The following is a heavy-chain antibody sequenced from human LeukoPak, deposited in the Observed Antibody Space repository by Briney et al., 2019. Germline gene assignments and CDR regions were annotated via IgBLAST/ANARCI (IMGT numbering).Heavy chain of an antibody. Sequence: EASVKVSCKASGVTFNIFAVAWVRQAPGQGLEWMGIIVPMLGPANSAQRFRGRVTITADQSTSTAYMELSSLRSEDTAVYYCARVSTGFNYGSEFDYWGQGTLVTVTS. D-gene: IGHD5-18*01. CDR3: ARVSTGFNYGSEFDY. J-gene: IGHJ4*02. CDR2: IVPMLGPA. V-gene: IGHV1-69*11. CDR1: GVTFNIFA.